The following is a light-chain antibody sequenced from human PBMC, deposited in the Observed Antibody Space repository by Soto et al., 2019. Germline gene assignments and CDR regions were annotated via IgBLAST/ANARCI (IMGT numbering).Light chain of an antibody. CDR2: GIS. Sequence: EIVLTQSPATLSVSPGESATLSCRSSQSINNNYLAWYQHKPGPAPRLLIYGISTRATGVPARFSGSGSGTEFTLTISSLQSEDFAVYYCQQYGSSPYTFGLGTRLEIK. CDR3: QQYGSSPYT. J-gene: IGKJ5*01. V-gene: IGKV3-20*01. CDR1: QSINNNY.